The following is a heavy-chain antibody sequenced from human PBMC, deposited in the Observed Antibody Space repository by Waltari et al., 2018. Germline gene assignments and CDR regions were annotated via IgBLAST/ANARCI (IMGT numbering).Heavy chain of an antibody. J-gene: IGHJ4*02. CDR1: GFILSTYW. CDR2: INSDGSST. Sequence: EVQLVESGGGLVQPGGALRVSCVDYGFILSTYWMDWIRQAPGKGLVWVSRINSDGSSTTYADSVKGRFTISRDNAKNTLYLHMSSLRAEDTAVYYCVRENIAAAGLESWGQGTLVTVSS. V-gene: IGHV3-74*01. D-gene: IGHD6-13*01. CDR3: VRENIAAAGLES.